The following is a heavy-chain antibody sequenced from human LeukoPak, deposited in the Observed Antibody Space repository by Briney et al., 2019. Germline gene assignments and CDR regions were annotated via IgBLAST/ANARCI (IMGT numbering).Heavy chain of an antibody. CDR2: IYGGGST. D-gene: IGHD6-6*01. Sequence: ESLRLSCAASGFTVSSNHMNWVRQAPGKGLEWVSVIYGGGSTYYADSVKGRFTISRDNSKNTLYLQMNSLRAEDTAVYYCATERSNSLNYWGQGTLVTVSS. V-gene: IGHV3-66*02. J-gene: IGHJ4*02. CDR1: GFTVSSNH. CDR3: ATERSNSLNY.